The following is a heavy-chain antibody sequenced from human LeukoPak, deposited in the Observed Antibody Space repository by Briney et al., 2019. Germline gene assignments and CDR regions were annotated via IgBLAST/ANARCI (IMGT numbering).Heavy chain of an antibody. CDR3: ARDVYYYDSSGRYYFDY. Sequence: SETLSLTCTFSGGSISSYYWSWIRQPAGKGLEWIGRIHTSGSTNYNPSLKSRVTMSVDTSKNQFSLKLSSVTAADTAVYYCARDVYYYDSSGRYYFDYWGQGTLVTVSS. CDR1: GGSISSYY. CDR2: IHTSGST. J-gene: IGHJ4*02. D-gene: IGHD3-22*01. V-gene: IGHV4-4*07.